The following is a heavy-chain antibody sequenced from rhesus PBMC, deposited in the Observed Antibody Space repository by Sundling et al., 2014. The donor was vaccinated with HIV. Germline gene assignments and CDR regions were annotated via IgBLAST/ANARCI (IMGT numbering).Heavy chain of an antibody. CDR1: GYSIRSAYY. CDR2: LYGHGGDN. V-gene: IGHV4S9*01. CDR3: SRDSASGAYLHY. D-gene: IGHD1-44*02. J-gene: IGHJ4*01. Sequence: QVQLQESGPGLVKASETLSLTCAVSGYSIRSAYYWNWIRQPPGKGLEWIGSLYGHGGDNYLNPSLKSRVTLSVDTSKNHLFLKLTSVTDADTAVYFCSRDSASGAYLHYWGQGILVTVSS.